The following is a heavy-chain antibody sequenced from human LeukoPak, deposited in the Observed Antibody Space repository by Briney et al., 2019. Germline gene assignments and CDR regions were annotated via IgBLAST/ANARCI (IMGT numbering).Heavy chain of an antibody. Sequence: SETLSLTCTVSGDSVSNSLYYWSWIRQPPGKGLEWIGYIYYNGGTNYNPSLKSRVTISIDTSTNQFSLRLNSMTAADTAVYYCAREGYSYGLDYWGQGTLVTVSS. V-gene: IGHV4-61*01. J-gene: IGHJ4*02. CDR2: IYYNGGT. CDR1: GDSVSNSLYY. D-gene: IGHD5-18*01. CDR3: AREGYSYGLDY.